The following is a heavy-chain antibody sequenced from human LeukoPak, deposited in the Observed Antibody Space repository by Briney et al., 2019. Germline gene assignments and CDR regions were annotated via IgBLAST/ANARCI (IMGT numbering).Heavy chain of an antibody. V-gene: IGHV4-59*01. CDR3: ARRMFGSGSRYWYFDL. J-gene: IGHJ2*01. CDR2: IHYSGST. D-gene: IGHD3-10*01. Sequence: PPETLSLTCTVSGSSISGYYWSWIRQPPGKGLEWIGYIHYSGSTNYNVSLKSRATMSVDTSRDQFSLKVSSVTAADTAMYYCARRMFGSGSRYWYFDLWGRGTLVTVS. CDR1: GSSISGYY.